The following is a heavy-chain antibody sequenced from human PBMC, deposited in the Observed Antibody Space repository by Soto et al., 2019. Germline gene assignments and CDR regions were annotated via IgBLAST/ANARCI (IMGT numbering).Heavy chain of an antibody. CDR3: AKDRHYPRDYFHY. CDR1: GFTFSSSA. V-gene: IGHV3-23*01. J-gene: IGHJ4*02. Sequence: LRLSCAASGFTFSSSAISWVRQAPGKGLEWVSAVSANGQGIYYADSVRGRFTISRDNSKNTVFLHMDSLSAEDTAVYYCAKDRHYPRDYFHYWGQGTLVTVSS. CDR2: VSANGQGI. D-gene: IGHD3-10*01.